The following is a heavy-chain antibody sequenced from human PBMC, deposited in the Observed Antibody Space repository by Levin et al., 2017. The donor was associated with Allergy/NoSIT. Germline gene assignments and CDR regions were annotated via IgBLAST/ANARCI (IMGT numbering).Heavy chain of an antibody. CDR1: RFTFSDYG. D-gene: IGHD3-10*01. J-gene: IGHJ4*02. CDR3: AKDFGYRYASGSSYLEY. Sequence: LSLTCAASRFTFSDYGMHWVRQAPGKGLEWVSTISFDASKKNYADSVKGRFTISRDNSKNTLYLQMNSLRAEDTAVYFCAKDFGYRYASGSSYLEYWGQGTLVTVSS. V-gene: IGHV3-30*18. CDR2: ISFDASKK.